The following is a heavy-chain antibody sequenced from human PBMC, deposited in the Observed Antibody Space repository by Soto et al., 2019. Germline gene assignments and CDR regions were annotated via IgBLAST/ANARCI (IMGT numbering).Heavy chain of an antibody. V-gene: IGHV3-7*01. CDR3: ARTVPTISGDVLNY. J-gene: IGHJ4*02. Sequence: EVQLVESGGGLVQPGGSLRLSCVASGFTFSTYWMTWVRQAPGKGLEWVANIKQDGSAKYYVDSVKGRFTISRDNVENSLYLQITSLRAENTALYYFARTVPTISGDVLNYWGQGTLVTVS. CDR1: GFTFSTYW. D-gene: IGHD5-12*01. CDR2: IKQDGSAK.